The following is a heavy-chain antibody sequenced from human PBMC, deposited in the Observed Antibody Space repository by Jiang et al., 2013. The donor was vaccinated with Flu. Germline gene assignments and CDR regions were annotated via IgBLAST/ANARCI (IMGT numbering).Heavy chain of an antibody. CDR2: IYYSGSI. D-gene: IGHD3-9*01. CDR1: GGSISTYH. CDR3: ARESSQTGYPSYYFDL. V-gene: IGHV4-59*01. Sequence: LLKPSETLSLTCTVSGGSISTYHWSWIRQPPGKGLEWIGYIYYSGSINYNPSLRGRVTMSVDTSKNQFSLKLTSVTAADTAFYYCARESSQTGYPSYYFDLWGRGTLVTVSS. J-gene: IGHJ2*01.